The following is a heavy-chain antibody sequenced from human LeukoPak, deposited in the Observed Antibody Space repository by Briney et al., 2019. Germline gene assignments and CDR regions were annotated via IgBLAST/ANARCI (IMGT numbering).Heavy chain of an antibody. Sequence: GGSLRLSCAASGFTFSSHAMDWVRQAPGKGLEWVSAISGSGGNTYYADSVKGRFTISRDHSKTTLFLQMNSLRAEDTAVYYCAKDLHDYGNYVGWFDSWGQGTLVTVSS. CDR2: ISGSGGNT. CDR1: GFTFSSHA. D-gene: IGHD4-11*01. CDR3: AKDLHDYGNYVGWFDS. V-gene: IGHV3-23*01. J-gene: IGHJ5*01.